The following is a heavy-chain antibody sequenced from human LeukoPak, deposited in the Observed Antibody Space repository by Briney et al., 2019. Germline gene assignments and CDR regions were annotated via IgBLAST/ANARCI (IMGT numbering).Heavy chain of an antibody. CDR1: GFTFDAYA. D-gene: IGHD1-1*01. CDR3: AKETHSTMAPGYAFDI. J-gene: IGHJ3*02. Sequence: QPGGSLRFSCAASGFTFDAYAIHWVRQAPGKGLEWVSGISWNSGKIVYADSVKGRFTISRDNAKSSVYLQMDRLRAEDTALYYCAKETHSTMAPGYAFDIWGQGTMVTVSS. CDR2: ISWNSGKI. V-gene: IGHV3-9*01.